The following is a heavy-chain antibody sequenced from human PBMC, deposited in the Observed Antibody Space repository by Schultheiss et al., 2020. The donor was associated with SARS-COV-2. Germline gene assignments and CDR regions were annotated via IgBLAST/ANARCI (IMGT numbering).Heavy chain of an antibody. J-gene: IGHJ6*02. CDR1: GFTFHDYA. Sequence: GGSLRLSCAASGFTFHDYAFHWVRQAPGKGLEWVSGISWNSGSIGYADSVKGRFTISRDNSKNTLYLQMNSLRAEDTAVYYCVRVVDYYYGMDVWGQGTTVTVSS. CDR2: ISWNSGSI. V-gene: IGHV3-9*01. CDR3: VRVVDYYYGMDV.